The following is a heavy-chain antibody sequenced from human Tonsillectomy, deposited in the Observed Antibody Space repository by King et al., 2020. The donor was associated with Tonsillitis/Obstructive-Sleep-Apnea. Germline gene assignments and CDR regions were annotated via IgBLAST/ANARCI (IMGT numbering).Heavy chain of an antibody. CDR3: ARSHTKWKYGDFAI. CDR1: GFSLSTSGVC. J-gene: IGHJ3*02. D-gene: IGHD4-17*01. CDR2: SDWDDDK. Sequence: VTLKESGPALVKPTQTLTLTCTFSGFSLSTSGVCVRWIRQPPGKALGWLARSDWDDDKYCSTALKTRLTISKDHSKNQGVLTMPNMDPVDTATYHCARSHTKWKYGDFAICGQGTMVTVSS. V-gene: IGHV2-70*11.